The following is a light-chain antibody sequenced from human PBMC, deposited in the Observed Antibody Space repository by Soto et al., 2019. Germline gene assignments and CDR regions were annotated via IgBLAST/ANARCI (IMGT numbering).Light chain of an antibody. Sequence: EIVLTQSPATLSVSPGETVSLSCRASQSVSTTVAWYHQKPGQAPRLLVYGASTRATGIPARFSGSGAGTDFTLTITSLQSEDFGVYFCQQYKDWPTTFGQGTKVDIK. CDR1: QSVSTT. CDR2: GAS. CDR3: QQYKDWPTT. V-gene: IGKV3-15*01. J-gene: IGKJ1*01.